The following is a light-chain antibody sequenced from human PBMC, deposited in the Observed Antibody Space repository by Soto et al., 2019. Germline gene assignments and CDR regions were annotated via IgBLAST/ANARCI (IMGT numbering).Light chain of an antibody. J-gene: IGKJ2*01. Sequence: DIQMTQSPSTLSASVGDRVTITCRASQSISRWLTWYQQKPGKAPKVLIYDASSLESGVPSRFCGSGSGTEFTLTITSLQPDDLGTYYCQQYNSPATFGQGTKLEIK. V-gene: IGKV1-5*01. CDR3: QQYNSPAT. CDR2: DAS. CDR1: QSISRW.